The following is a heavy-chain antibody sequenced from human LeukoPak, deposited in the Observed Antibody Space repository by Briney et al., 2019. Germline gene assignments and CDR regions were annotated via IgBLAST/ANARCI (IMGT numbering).Heavy chain of an antibody. J-gene: IGHJ4*02. CDR1: GYPFTNYG. CDR3: ARDILRGDY. Sequence: GASVKVSCKASGYPFTNYGTSWVRQAPGQGLEWMGWISGYNGNTNSAQKVQGRVTMTTDTSTSTAYMELRSLRSDDTAVYYCARDILRGDYWGQGTLVTVSS. V-gene: IGHV1-18*01. CDR2: ISGYNGNT. D-gene: IGHD3-10*01.